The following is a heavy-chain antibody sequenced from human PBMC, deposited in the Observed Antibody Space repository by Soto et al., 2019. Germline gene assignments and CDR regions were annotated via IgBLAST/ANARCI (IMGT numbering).Heavy chain of an antibody. D-gene: IGHD2-21*01. Sequence: EVQLLQSGGGLVQPGGSLRLSCAASGITFSAYAMSWVRQAPGKGLEWVSSISDAGGSAYYADSVKGRFTISRDISKKTFFLQMNSLRVGDAAVYYWAKNNVVALGAYGFLWGQGPLVTVSP. CDR2: ISDAGGSA. CDR3: AKNNVVALGAYGFL. CDR1: GITFSAYA. V-gene: IGHV3-23*01. J-gene: IGHJ4*02.